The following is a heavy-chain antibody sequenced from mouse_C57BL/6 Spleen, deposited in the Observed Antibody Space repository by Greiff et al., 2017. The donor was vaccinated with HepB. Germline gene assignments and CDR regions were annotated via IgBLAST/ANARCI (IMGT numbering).Heavy chain of an antibody. CDR2: ISDGGSYT. CDR3: ARDPHFDY. CDR1: GFTFSSYA. Sequence: EVQLVESGGGLVKPGGSLKLSCVASGFTFSSYAMSWVRQTPEKRLEWVATISDGGSYTYYPDNVKGRFTISRDNAKNNLYLQMSHLKSEDTAMYYCARDPHFDYWGQGTTLTVSS. V-gene: IGHV5-4*01. J-gene: IGHJ2*01.